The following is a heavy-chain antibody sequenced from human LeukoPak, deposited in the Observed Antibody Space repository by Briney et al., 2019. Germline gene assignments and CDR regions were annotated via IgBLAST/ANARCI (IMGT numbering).Heavy chain of an antibody. CDR3: ARDHSYYYGSGSQSWRYFDY. Sequence: RASVKVSCKASGYTFTSYGISWVRQAPGQGLEWMGWINAYNGNTNYAQKLQGRVTMTTDTSTSTAYMELRSLRSDDTAVYYCARDHSYYYGSGSQSWRYFDYWGQGTLVTVSS. CDR1: GYTFTSYG. CDR2: INAYNGNT. D-gene: IGHD3-10*01. V-gene: IGHV1-18*01. J-gene: IGHJ4*02.